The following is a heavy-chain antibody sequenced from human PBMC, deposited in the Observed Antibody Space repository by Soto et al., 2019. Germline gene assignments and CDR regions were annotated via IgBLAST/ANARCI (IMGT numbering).Heavy chain of an antibody. CDR2: IYPGDSDT. CDR3: ARHPMQPADGDYDYYYGMDV. CDR1: GYSCTSYW. Sequence: PGESLQISCKGSGYSCTSYWIGCVRQMPGKGLEWMGIIYPGDSDTRYSPSSQGQVTISADKSISTAYLQWSSLKASDTAMYYCARHPMQPADGDYDYYYGMDVWGQGTTVTVSS. J-gene: IGHJ6*02. D-gene: IGHD4-17*01. V-gene: IGHV5-51*01.